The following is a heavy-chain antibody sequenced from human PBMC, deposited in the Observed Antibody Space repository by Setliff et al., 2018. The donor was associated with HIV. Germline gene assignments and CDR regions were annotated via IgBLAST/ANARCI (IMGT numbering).Heavy chain of an antibody. CDR2: VDPKNGKT. D-gene: IGHD3-10*01. J-gene: IGHJ4*02. CDR3: ATLDYYGSQTYNLALHY. CDR1: GYTFTDYY. V-gene: IGHV1-69-2*01. Sequence: VKVSCKASGYTFTDYYMHWVQQAPGKGLEWMGRVDPKNGKTLYAENLRGRITITADTSTDPAYMELNSLRSEDTAMYYCATLDYYGSQTYNLALHYWGQGTLV.